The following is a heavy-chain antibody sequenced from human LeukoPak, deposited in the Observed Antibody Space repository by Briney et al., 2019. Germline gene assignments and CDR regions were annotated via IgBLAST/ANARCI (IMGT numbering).Heavy chain of an antibody. CDR2: MNPNSGNA. CDR1: GYTFTSYD. J-gene: IGHJ4*02. V-gene: IGHV1-8*01. CDR3: ARGSDSSSSPFDY. D-gene: IGHD6-6*01. Sequence: ASVKVSCKASGYTFTSYDINWVRQATGQGLEWMGWMNPNSGNAGYAQKFQGRVTMTRNTSISTAYMELSSLRSKDTAVYYCARGSDSSSSPFDYWGQGTLVTVSS.